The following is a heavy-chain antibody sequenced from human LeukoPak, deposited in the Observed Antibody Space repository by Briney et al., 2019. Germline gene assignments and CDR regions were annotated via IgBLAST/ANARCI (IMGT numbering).Heavy chain of an antibody. Sequence: SVKLSCKASGGTFSSYAISWVRQAPGQGLEWMGGIIPIFGTANYAQKFQGRVTINTDESTSTAYMELRTLRSEDTAVYYCARGPLLRFLGWSGYWFDPWGQGTLVTVSS. CDR3: ARGPLLRFLGWSGYWFDP. V-gene: IGHV1-69*05. CDR2: IIPIFGTA. J-gene: IGHJ5*02. CDR1: GGTFSSYA. D-gene: IGHD3-3*01.